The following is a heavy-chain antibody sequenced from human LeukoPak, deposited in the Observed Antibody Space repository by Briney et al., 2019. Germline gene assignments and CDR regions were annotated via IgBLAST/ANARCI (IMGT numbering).Heavy chain of an antibody. V-gene: IGHV3-48*01. Sequence: PGKSLRLSCEASGFTFKNHSMNWVRRAPGRGLEWVSFISSSGGTIYYADSVKGRFTISRDNSKNTLYLQMNSLRAEDTAVYYCARILDSAWGELGYWGQGTLVTVSS. D-gene: IGHD6-19*01. J-gene: IGHJ4*02. CDR2: ISSSGGTI. CDR3: ARILDSAWGELGY. CDR1: GFTFKNHS.